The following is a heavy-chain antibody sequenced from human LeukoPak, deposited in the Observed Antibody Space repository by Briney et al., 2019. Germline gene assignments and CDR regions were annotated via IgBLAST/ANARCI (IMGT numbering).Heavy chain of an antibody. Sequence: GGSLRLSCAASGLTFSSYWMSWVRQAPGKGLEWVANIKQDGSEKYYVDSVKGRFTISRDNAKNSLYLQMNSLRAEDTAVYYCASGGQIWISWGQGTLVTVSS. CDR1: GLTFSSYW. D-gene: IGHD5-18*01. CDR2: IKQDGSEK. CDR3: ASGGQIWIS. V-gene: IGHV3-7*01. J-gene: IGHJ5*02.